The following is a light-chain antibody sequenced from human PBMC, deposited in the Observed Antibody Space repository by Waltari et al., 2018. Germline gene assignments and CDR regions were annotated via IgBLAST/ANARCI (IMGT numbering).Light chain of an antibody. CDR2: DDS. CDR3: QVWDSSSDHVV. V-gene: IGLV3-21*03. CDR1: NIGSKS. J-gene: IGLJ2*01. Sequence: SYVLTQPPSVSVAPGKTARITCGGNNIGSKSVHWYQQKPGQAPLLVVYDDSDLPSGIPERFSGSNSGNTATLTISRVEAGDEADYYCQVWDSSSDHVVFGGGTKLTVL.